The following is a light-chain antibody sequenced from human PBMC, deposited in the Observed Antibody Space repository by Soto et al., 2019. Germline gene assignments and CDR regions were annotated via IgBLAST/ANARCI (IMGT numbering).Light chain of an antibody. V-gene: IGKV1-27*01. CDR2: SAS. Sequence: DIQMTQSPSSLSASVGDRITITCRASQDISNYLAWYQQKPGKVPKLLIYSASTLQSGVPSRFSGSGSGTDFTLTISRMQPEDVATYFCQKYNSALTFGQGTRLEIK. J-gene: IGKJ5*01. CDR3: QKYNSALT. CDR1: QDISNY.